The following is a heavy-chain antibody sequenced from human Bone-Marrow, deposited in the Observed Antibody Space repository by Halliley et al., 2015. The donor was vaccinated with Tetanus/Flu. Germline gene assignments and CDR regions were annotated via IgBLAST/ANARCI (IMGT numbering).Heavy chain of an antibody. J-gene: IGHJ4*02. D-gene: IGHD6-19*01. CDR2: IFHSGAT. Sequence: TLSLTCGVSGGSIYSTNWWTWVRQPPGKGLEWIGEIFHSGATNYNPSLKSRVTMSIDTSKNQFSLKVTSVTAADTAVYYCARDEGIAVAQFEKWGQGTLVTVSS. CDR1: GGSIYSTNW. V-gene: IGHV4-4*02. CDR3: ARDEGIAVAQFEK.